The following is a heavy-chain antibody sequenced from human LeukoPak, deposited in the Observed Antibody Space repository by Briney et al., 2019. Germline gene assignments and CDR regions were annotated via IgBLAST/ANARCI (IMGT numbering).Heavy chain of an antibody. D-gene: IGHD1-26*01. CDR2: TSTDGNLK. CDR3: TRDPIVGAPDYFDY. CDR1: GFTFSSYW. J-gene: IGHJ4*02. Sequence: GGSLRLSCAASGFTFSSYWMSWVRQAPGKGLEWVAVTSTDGNLKIYADSVKGRFTISRDNSKTTLYLQMNSLRAEDTAVYYCTRDPIVGAPDYFDYWGQGTLVTVSS. V-gene: IGHV3-30*03.